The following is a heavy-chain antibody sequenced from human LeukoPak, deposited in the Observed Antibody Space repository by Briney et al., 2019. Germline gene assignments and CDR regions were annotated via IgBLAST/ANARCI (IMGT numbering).Heavy chain of an antibody. CDR2: ISSSGSTI. V-gene: IGHV3-11*04. CDR1: GFTFSDYY. J-gene: IGHJ4*02. CDR3: ARDCYDTSGYAFDY. D-gene: IGHD3-22*01. Sequence: PGGSLRLSCAASGFTFSDYYMSWIRQAPGKGLEWVSYISSSGSTIYYADSVKGRFTISRDNAKNSLYLQMNSLRDEDTAVYYCARDCYDTSGYAFDYWGQGTLVTVSS.